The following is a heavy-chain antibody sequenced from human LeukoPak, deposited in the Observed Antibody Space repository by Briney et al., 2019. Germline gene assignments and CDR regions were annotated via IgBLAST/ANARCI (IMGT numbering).Heavy chain of an antibody. Sequence: PGGSLRLSCAGSGFTFSSYAMHGVRQAPGKGLEWVAVISYDGSNKYYADSVKGRFTISRDNSKNTLYLQMNSLRAEDTAVYYCARDLSYSSSSGVFDYWGQGTLVTVSS. CDR3: ARDLSYSSSSGVFDY. D-gene: IGHD6-6*01. CDR2: ISYDGSNK. CDR1: GFTFSSYA. V-gene: IGHV3-30*04. J-gene: IGHJ4*02.